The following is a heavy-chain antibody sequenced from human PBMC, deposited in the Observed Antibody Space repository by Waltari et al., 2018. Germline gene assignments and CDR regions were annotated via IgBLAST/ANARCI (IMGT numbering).Heavy chain of an antibody. V-gene: IGHV1-8*01. CDR1: GYTFTSYD. Sequence: QVQLVQSGAEVKKPGASVKVSCKASGYTFTSYDINWVRQATGQGLEWRGWMNPNSGNTGYEQKFQGRGTMTRNTSISTAYMELSSLRSEDTAVYYCARASQVAGTRAAFDIWGQGTMVTVSS. CDR3: ARASQVAGTRAAFDI. J-gene: IGHJ3*02. D-gene: IGHD6-19*01. CDR2: MNPNSGNT.